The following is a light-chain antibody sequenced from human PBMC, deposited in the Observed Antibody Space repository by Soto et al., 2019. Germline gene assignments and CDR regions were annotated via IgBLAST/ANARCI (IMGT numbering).Light chain of an antibody. CDR2: DVS. V-gene: IGLV2-11*01. CDR3: SSYTSSSTLGYV. J-gene: IGLJ1*01. Sequence: QSALTQPRSVSGSPGQSVTISCTGTSSDVGGYNYVSWYQEQPGKAPKLMIYDVSKRPSGVPDRFSGSKSGNTASLTISGLQAEDEADYYCSSYTSSSTLGYVFGAGTKVNVL. CDR1: SSDVGGYNY.